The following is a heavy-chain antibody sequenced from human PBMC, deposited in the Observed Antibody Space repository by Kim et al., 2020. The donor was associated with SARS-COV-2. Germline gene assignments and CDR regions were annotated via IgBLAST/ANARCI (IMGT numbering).Heavy chain of an antibody. J-gene: IGHJ4*02. D-gene: IGHD2-15*01. CDR2: NT. Sequence: NTKYSQKFQGRVTITRDTSASTAYMDLSSLRSEDTAVYYCARGGWRHFDYWGQGTLVTVSS. CDR3: ARGGWRHFDY. V-gene: IGHV1-3*01.